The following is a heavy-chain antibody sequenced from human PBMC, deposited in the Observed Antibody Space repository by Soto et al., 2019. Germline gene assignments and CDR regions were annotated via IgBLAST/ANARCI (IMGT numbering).Heavy chain of an antibody. CDR1: GFTFSSYW. V-gene: IGHV3-74*01. CDR3: ARDPGYCSGGSCYSWVDY. Sequence: GGSLRLSCAASGFTFSSYWMHWVRQAPGKGLVWVSRINSDGSSTSYADSVKGRFTISRDNAKNTLYLQMNSLRAEDTAVYYCARDPGYCSGGSCYSWVDYWGQGTLVTVSS. J-gene: IGHJ4*02. CDR2: INSDGSST. D-gene: IGHD2-15*01.